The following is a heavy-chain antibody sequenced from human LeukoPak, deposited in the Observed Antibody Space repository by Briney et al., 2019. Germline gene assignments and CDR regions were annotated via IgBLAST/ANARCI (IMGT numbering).Heavy chain of an antibody. CDR2: IYTSGST. CDR3: ARVVPLGPSYYMDV. CDR1: GGSISSYY. V-gene: IGHV4-4*07. Sequence: PSETLSLTCTVSGGSISSYYWSWIRQPAGKGLEWIGRIYTSGSTNYNPSLKSRVTMSVDTSKNQFSLKLSSVTAADTAVYYRARVVPLGPSYYMDVWGKGTTVTVSS. J-gene: IGHJ6*03.